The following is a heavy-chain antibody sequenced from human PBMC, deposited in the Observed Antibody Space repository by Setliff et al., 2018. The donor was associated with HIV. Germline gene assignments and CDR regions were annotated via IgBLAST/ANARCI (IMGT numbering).Heavy chain of an antibody. CDR3: ARHAGLGGYYSPFDY. J-gene: IGHJ4*02. CDR2: IYYSGST. Sequence: PSETLSLTCTVSGGSIKSSSDYWGWIRQPPGKGLEWIGTIYYSGSTYYHPSLKSRVTISVDTPKNQFSRKLSSVTAADTTVYYCARHAGLGGYYSPFDYWGPGTLVTVSS. CDR1: GGSIKSSSDY. V-gene: IGHV4-39*01. D-gene: IGHD3-22*01.